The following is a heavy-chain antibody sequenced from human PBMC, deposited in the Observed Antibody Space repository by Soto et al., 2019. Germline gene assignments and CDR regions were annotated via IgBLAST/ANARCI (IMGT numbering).Heavy chain of an antibody. CDR1: GDSMTKYY. Sequence: PSETLSLTCNVSGDSMTKYYWSWIRQPAGKGLEWIGRIYTSGSTNYNPSLKSRVTMSIDTSNNHFSLSLKSVTAADTAMYYCASTVGAAYYFDFWGQGAMVTMSS. V-gene: IGHV4-4*07. CDR2: IYTSGST. D-gene: IGHD1-26*01. CDR3: ASTVGAAYYFDF. J-gene: IGHJ4*02.